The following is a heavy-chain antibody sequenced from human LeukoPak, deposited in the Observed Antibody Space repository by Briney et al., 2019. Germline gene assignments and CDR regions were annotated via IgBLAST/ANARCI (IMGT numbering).Heavy chain of an antibody. V-gene: IGHV3-23*01. CDR2: ISGSGGST. J-gene: IGHJ3*02. Sequence: TGGSLRLSCAASGFTFSSYAMSWVRQAPGKGLEWVSAISGSGGSTYYADSVKGRFTISRDNSKNTLYLQMNSLRAEDTAVYYCANDFWSGYYTGSGRDAFDIWGQGTMVTVSS. D-gene: IGHD3-3*01. CDR1: GFTFSSYA. CDR3: ANDFWSGYYTGSGRDAFDI.